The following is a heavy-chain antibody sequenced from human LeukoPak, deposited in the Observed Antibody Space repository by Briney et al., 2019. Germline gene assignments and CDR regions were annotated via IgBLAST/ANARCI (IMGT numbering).Heavy chain of an antibody. CDR3: AKLGTGYSSGWGAFDI. D-gene: IGHD6-19*01. CDR2: ISGSGDST. V-gene: IGHV3-23*01. Sequence: EAGGSLRLSCAASGFTFSSYAMTWVRQAPGKGLEGGSVISGSGDSTYYAASVKGRFTISRDNSKNTMCLKMNSLRAEDTAVYYCAKLGTGYSSGWGAFDIWGQGKMVTVSS. J-gene: IGHJ3*02. CDR1: GFTFSSYA.